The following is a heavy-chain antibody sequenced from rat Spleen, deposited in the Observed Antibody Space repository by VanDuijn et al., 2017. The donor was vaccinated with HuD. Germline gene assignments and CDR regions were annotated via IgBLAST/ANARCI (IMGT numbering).Heavy chain of an antibody. CDR2: ISYDGSST. Sequence: EVQLAESGGGLVQPGRSLKLSCAASGFTFSSFPMAWVRQAPKKGLEWVATISYDGSSTYYRDSVKGRFTISRDNAKSTLYLQMDSLRSEDTATYYCARHLSGYTYYFDYWGQGVMVTVSS. D-gene: IGHD1-4*01. CDR1: GFTFSSFP. CDR3: ARHLSGYTYYFDY. J-gene: IGHJ2*01. V-gene: IGHV5-7*01.